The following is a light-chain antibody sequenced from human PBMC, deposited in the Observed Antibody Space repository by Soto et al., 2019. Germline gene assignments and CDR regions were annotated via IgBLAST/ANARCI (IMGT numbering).Light chain of an antibody. CDR2: GNS. J-gene: IGLJ3*02. V-gene: IGLV2-14*01. Sequence: QSALTQPASVSGSPGQSITISCTGTSSDVGGYNYVSWYQQHPGKAPKLLIYGNSNRPSGVPDRFSGSKSGTSASLAINGLQAEDEAHYYCQSYDNSLSGSWVFGGGTKVTVL. CDR1: SSDVGGYNY. CDR3: QSYDNSLSGSWV.